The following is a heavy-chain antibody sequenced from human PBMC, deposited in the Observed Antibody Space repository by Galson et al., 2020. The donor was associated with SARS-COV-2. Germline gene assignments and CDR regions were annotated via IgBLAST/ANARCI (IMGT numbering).Heavy chain of an antibody. V-gene: IGHV3-30*04. J-gene: IGHJ4*02. Sequence: GESLKISCAASGFTFSSYAMHWVRQAPGKGLEWVAVITYDGSNKYYADSVKGRFTISRDNSKNTLYLQMNSLRAEDTAVYYCARGHSGSYYAVDYWGQGTLVTVSS. CDR2: ITYDGSNK. D-gene: IGHD1-26*01. CDR3: ARGHSGSYYAVDY. CDR1: GFTFSSYA.